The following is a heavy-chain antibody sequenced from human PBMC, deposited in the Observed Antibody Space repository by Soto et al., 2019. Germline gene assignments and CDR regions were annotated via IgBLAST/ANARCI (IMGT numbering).Heavy chain of an antibody. CDR3: ARVKYRPPYYYYYGMEA. D-gene: IGHD2-2*02. CDR2: ISSYNGNT. Sequence: QVQLVQSGAEVKKPGASVKVSCKASGYTFTSYGISWVRQAPGQGLEWMGWISSYNGNTNYAQKLQGRVTMTTDTSTSRVYMEMRSLRADDTAVYYCARVKYRPPYYYYYGMEAGGQGTTVTVSS. V-gene: IGHV1-18*01. CDR1: GYTFTSYG. J-gene: IGHJ6*02.